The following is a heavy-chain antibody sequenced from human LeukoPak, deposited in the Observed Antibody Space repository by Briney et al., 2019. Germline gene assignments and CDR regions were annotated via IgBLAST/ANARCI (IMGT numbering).Heavy chain of an antibody. D-gene: IGHD1-26*01. CDR2: IDPSDSYA. CDR1: GYSFTNYW. J-gene: IGHJ3*02. CDR3: ARLGYSGSYFGAFDI. V-gene: IGHV5-10-1*01. Sequence: GESLKISCKGSGYSFTNYWISWVRQMPGKGLEWMGKIDPSDSYANYSPSLQGHVTISADKSITTAYLQWGSLKASDTAMYYCARLGYSGSYFGAFDIWGQGTVVTVSS.